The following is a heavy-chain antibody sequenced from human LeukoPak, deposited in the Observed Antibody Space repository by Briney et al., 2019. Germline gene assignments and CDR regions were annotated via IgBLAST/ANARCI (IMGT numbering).Heavy chain of an antibody. Sequence: PGGSLRLSCAASGFPFSSYEMNWVRQAPGKGLEWVSYISSSGSTIYYADSVKGRFTISRDNAKNSLYLQMNSLRAEDTAVYYCARDSELLPYYFDYWGQGTLVTVSS. V-gene: IGHV3-48*03. J-gene: IGHJ4*02. CDR2: ISSSGSTI. CDR3: ARDSELLPYYFDY. CDR1: GFPFSSYE. D-gene: IGHD1-26*01.